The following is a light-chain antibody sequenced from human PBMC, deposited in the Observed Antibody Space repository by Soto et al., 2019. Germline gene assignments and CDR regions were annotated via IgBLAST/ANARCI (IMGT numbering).Light chain of an antibody. CDR3: QQYNSYST. CDR1: QSISSW. V-gene: IGKV1-5*01. CDR2: DAS. Sequence: DIQMTQSPSTLSASVGDRVTITCRASQSISSWLAWYQQQPGKAPNLLIYDASSLESGVPSRFSGSGSGTEFTLTIRSLKPEEFATYYCQQYNSYSTFGQGTKLDIK. J-gene: IGKJ1*01.